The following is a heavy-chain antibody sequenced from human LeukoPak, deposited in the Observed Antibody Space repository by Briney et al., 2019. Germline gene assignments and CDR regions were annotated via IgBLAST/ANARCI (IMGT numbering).Heavy chain of an antibody. J-gene: IGHJ6*04. Sequence: PSETLSLTCAVYGGSFSGYYWSWIRQPPGKGLGWIGEINHSGSTNYNPSLKSRVTISVDTSKNQFSLKLSSVTAADTAVYYCARGLIVVVPAASYYYYGMDVWGKGTTVTVSS. V-gene: IGHV4-34*01. CDR2: INHSGST. CDR3: ARGLIVVVPAASYYYYGMDV. D-gene: IGHD2-2*01. CDR1: GGSFSGYY.